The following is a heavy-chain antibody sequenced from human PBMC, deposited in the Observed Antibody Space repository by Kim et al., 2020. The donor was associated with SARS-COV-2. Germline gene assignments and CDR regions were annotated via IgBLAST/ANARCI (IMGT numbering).Heavy chain of an antibody. CDR3: ASDLRDGYHDAFDI. J-gene: IGHJ3*02. CDR2: INTNSWNP. D-gene: IGHD5-12*01. CDR1: GYTFTNYA. Sequence: ASVKVSCKASGYTFTNYAMNWVRQAPGQELEWMGWINTNSWNPTYAQGFTGRFVFSLDTSVSTAFLQISSLKAEDTAVYYCASDLRDGYHDAFDIWGQGT. V-gene: IGHV7-4-1*02.